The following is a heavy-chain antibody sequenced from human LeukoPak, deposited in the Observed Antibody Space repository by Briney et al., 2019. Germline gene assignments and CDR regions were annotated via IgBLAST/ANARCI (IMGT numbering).Heavy chain of an antibody. V-gene: IGHV3-21*01. D-gene: IGHD3-10*01. CDR3: ARDNTMVRGVIISPFDY. Sequence: GGSLRLSCAASGFTFSSYSMNWVRQAPGKGLEWVSPISSSSSYIYYADSVKGRFTISRDNAKNSLYLQMNSLRAEDTAVYYCARDNTMVRGVIISPFDYWGQGTLVTVSS. CDR1: GFTFSSYS. J-gene: IGHJ4*02. CDR2: ISSSSSYI.